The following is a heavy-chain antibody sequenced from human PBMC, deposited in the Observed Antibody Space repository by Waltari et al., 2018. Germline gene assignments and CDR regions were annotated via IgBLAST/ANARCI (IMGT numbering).Heavy chain of an antibody. CDR3: TREGSCGGVICYYNLG. CDR2: IRSKADGETI. D-gene: IGHD2-15*01. Sequence: EVQLVESGGGSTQPGRSLRLSCTTSGFTFRDYGVSWVRQAPGKGLELVGFIRSKADGETIQYAASVKGRFIISRDDSKSIDYLQMNSLKTEDTVVYYCTREGSCGGVICYYNLGWGQGTLVTVSS. J-gene: IGHJ4*02. V-gene: IGHV3-49*04. CDR1: GFTFRDYG.